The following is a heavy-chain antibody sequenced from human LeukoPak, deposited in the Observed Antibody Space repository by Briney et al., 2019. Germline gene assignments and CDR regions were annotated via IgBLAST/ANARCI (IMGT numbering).Heavy chain of an antibody. CDR3: ARRFGY. V-gene: IGHV3-48*03. CDR1: GFTLSSYD. D-gene: IGHD3-10*01. Sequence: GGSLRLSCAASGFTLSSYDMNWVRQAPGKGLEWVSYISSSGDTIYYADSVKGRFTISRDNAKNSLYLQMNSLRAEDTAVYYCARRFGYWGQGTLVTVSS. J-gene: IGHJ4*02. CDR2: ISSSGDTI.